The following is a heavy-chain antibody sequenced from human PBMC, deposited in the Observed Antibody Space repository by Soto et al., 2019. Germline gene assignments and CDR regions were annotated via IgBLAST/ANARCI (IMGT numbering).Heavy chain of an antibody. J-gene: IGHJ6*02. CDR2: IWYDGSNK. CDR1: GFTFSSYG. CDR3: ARIGTGGSCRYDCWIDCGYWGMDV. D-gene: IGHD3-3*01. Sequence: PGGSLRLSCAASGFTFSSYGMHWVRQAPGKGLEWVAVIWYDGSNKYYADSVKGRFTISRDNSKNTLDLQMNSRRAEDRAVYYFARIGTGGSCRYDCWIDCGYWGMDVWGQGTPVTVSS. V-gene: IGHV3-33*01.